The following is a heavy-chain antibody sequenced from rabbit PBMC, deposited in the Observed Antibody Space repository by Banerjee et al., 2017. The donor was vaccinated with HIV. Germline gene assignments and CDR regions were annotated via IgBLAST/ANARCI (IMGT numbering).Heavy chain of an antibody. Sequence: QSLEESGGDLVKPGASLTLTCTASGFSFSSGYDMCWVRQAPGKGLEWIACIYPGSGNTYYASWAKGRFTISKTSSTTVTLQMTSLTAADTATYFCARAPTYYSVGYVGYRWYYFNLWGPGTLVTVS. V-gene: IGHV1S40*01. CDR1: GFSFSSGYD. D-gene: IGHD6-1*01. CDR3: ARAPTYYSVGYVGYRWYYFNL. J-gene: IGHJ4*01. CDR2: IYPGSGNT.